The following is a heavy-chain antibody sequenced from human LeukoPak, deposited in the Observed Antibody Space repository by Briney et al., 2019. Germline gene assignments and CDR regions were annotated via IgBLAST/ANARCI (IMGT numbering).Heavy chain of an antibody. Sequence: GGSLRLSCAASGFSFSSYWMNWVRQAPGKGLEWVANIKQDGSEQYYVDSVKGRFTISRDNAKNSLYLQMNSLRAEDTAVYYCARGIGGSGSYPNDAFDIWGQGTMVTVSS. CDR3: ARGIGGSGSYPNDAFDI. V-gene: IGHV3-7*01. CDR2: IKQDGSEQ. J-gene: IGHJ3*02. D-gene: IGHD3-10*01. CDR1: GFSFSSYW.